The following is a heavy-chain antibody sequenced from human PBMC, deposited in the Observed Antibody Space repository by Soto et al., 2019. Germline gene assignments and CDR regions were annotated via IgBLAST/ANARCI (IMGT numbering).Heavy chain of an antibody. CDR1: GYIFTNYN. CDR2: ISLQNCKT. CDR3: VRDEVGDSGGYFRH. D-gene: IGHD1-26*01. Sequence: VQVVQSGAEVKTPGASVKVSCKTSGYIFTNYNFAWVRQAPGQGPEWMGWISLQNCKTNYAQKFQGRVTLTTDTSTTTAYMELRSLRSDDTAIYYCVRDEVGDSGGYFRHWGQGTLVTVSS. V-gene: IGHV1-18*01. J-gene: IGHJ1*01.